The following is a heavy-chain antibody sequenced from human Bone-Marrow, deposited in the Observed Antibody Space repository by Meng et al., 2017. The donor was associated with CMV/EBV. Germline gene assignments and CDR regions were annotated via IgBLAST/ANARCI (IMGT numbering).Heavy chain of an antibody. Sequence: GGSLRLSCAASGFTFDDYGMSWVRQAPGKGLEWVSYISSSGSTIYYADSVKGRFTISRDNAKNSLYLQMNSLRAEDTAVYYCARTQYYYDSSGSGESDYWGQGTLVTVSS. CDR3: ARTQYYYDSSGSGESDY. D-gene: IGHD3-22*01. V-gene: IGHV3-11*04. CDR2: ISSSGSTI. CDR1: GFTFDDYG. J-gene: IGHJ4*02.